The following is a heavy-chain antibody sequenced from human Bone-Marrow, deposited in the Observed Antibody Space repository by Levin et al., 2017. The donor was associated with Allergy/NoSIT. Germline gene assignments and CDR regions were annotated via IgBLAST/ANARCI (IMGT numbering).Heavy chain of an antibody. CDR3: ARHLARRAPFDY. CDR2: MYSAGNT. V-gene: IGHV4-39*01. J-gene: IGHJ4*02. Sequence: SQTLSLTCTVSGASITNDYFYAGWVRQPPGKGLEWIGSMYSAGNTYYNPSLESRVTLSLDTSKNQFFLRLTSVTAADTAVYYCARHLARRAPFDYWGQGNLVAVSS. CDR1: GASITNDYFY.